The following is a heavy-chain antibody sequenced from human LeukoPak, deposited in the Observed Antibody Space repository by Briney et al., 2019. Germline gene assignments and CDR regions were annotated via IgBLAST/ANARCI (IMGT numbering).Heavy chain of an antibody. CDR3: TRVEETATTAAIIRKYSYYYYYMDV. J-gene: IGHJ6*03. CDR2: IKQDGSEK. V-gene: IGHV3-7*01. Sequence: GGSLRLSCAASGFTFSSYSMSWVRQAPGKGLEWVANIKQDGSEKHYVDSVKGRFTISRDNAKNSLYLQMSSLRAEDTAVYYCTRVEETATTAAIIRKYSYYYYYMDVWGKGNTVTVSS. D-gene: IGHD4-11*01. CDR1: GFTFSSYS.